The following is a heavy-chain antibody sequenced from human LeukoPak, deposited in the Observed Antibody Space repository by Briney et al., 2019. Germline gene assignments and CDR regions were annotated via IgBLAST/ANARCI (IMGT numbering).Heavy chain of an antibody. CDR1: GGSTCSYY. J-gene: IGHJ4*02. D-gene: IGHD4-17*01. CDR3: ASDYGD. V-gene: IGHV4-4*07. Sequence: SETLSLTCTVSGGSTCSYYWSWIRQPAGKGLEWIGRIYSSGSTNYNPSLKSRVTILVDKSRNQFSLKLSSVTAADTAVYYCASDYGDWGQGTLVTVSS. CDR2: IYSSGST.